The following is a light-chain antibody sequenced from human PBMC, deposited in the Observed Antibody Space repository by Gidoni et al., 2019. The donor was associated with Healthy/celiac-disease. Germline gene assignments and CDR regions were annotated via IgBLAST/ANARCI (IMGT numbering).Light chain of an antibody. CDR2: WAS. CDR1: QSVLYSSNNKNY. Sequence: DIVMTQSPASLAVSLGERATINCKSSQSVLYSSNNKNYLAWYQQKPGQPPKLLIYWASTRESGVPDRFSGSGSGTDFTLTISSLQAEDVAVYYCQQYYSTPLTFXGGTKVEIK. CDR3: QQYYSTPLT. J-gene: IGKJ4*01. V-gene: IGKV4-1*01.